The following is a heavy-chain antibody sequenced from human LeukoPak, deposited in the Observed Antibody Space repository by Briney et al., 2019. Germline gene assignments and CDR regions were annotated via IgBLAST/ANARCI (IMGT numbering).Heavy chain of an antibody. CDR3: ARGVGSSSAAFDY. J-gene: IGHJ4*02. D-gene: IGHD6-6*01. CDR2: IYTSGST. V-gene: IGHV4-61*02. Sequence: PSETLSLTCTVSGGSISSSSYYWSWIRQPAGKGLEWIGRIYTSGSTNYNPSLKSRVTMSVDTSKNQFSLKLSSVTAADTAVYYCARGVGSSSAAFDYWGQGTLVTVSS. CDR1: GGSISSSSYY.